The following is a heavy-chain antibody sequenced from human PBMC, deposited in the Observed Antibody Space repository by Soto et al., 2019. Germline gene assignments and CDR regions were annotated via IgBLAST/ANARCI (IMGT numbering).Heavy chain of an antibody. J-gene: IGHJ6*02. D-gene: IGHD3-16*01. CDR2: ISPFGGAT. V-gene: IGHV1-46*01. CDR1: RDCVSNYY. Sequence: ASVDVSSKASRDCVSNYYLHWVRQAPLQGFEWLGVISPFGGATAYAQRFKGRVTVTMDKSSTTFYLELSSLRSDDTAVYYCAKGRGGKTVANFGMDAWAQGVTVTVSS. CDR3: AKGRGGKTVANFGMDA.